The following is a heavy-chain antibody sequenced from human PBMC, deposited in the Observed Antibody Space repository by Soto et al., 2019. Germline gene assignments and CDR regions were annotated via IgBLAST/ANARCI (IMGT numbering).Heavy chain of an antibody. J-gene: IGHJ6*03. Sequence: EVQLLESGGGLVQPGGSLRLSCAASGFTFASYAMSWVRQAPGKGLEWLSAISGSGGSTYHADSVKGRFTTSRDNSKNTLYLQMNSLRAEDTAVYYCAKYIEQCYHYYYMDVWGRGTMVTVSS. CDR1: GFTFASYA. D-gene: IGHD1-20*01. CDR3: AKYIEQCYHYYYMDV. V-gene: IGHV3-23*01. CDR2: ISGSGGST.